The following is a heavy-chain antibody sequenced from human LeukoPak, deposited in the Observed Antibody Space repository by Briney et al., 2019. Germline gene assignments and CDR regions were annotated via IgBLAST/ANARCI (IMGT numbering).Heavy chain of an antibody. J-gene: IGHJ5*02. CDR2: ISGSGGST. D-gene: IGHD3-22*01. CDR3: AKESSPTYYYDSSGYPDH. CDR1: GFTLSSYA. Sequence: GSLRLSCAASGFTLSSYAMSWVRQAPGKGLEWVSAISGSGGSTYYADSVKGRFTISRDNSKNTLYLQMNSLRAEDTAVYYCAKESSPTYYYDSSGYPDHWGQGTLVTVSS. V-gene: IGHV3-23*01.